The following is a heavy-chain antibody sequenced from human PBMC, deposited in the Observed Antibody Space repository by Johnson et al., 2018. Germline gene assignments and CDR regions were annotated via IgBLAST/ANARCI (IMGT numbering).Heavy chain of an antibody. D-gene: IGHD5-24*01. CDR3: ARDSWGFNYAEYFQH. CDR2: IYSSGSI. V-gene: IGHV3-53*02. CDR1: GFSVSSNY. J-gene: IGHJ1*01. Sequence: EVQLLETGGGLIQPGGSLRLSCAASGFSVSSNYMSWVRQAPGKGLEWVSVIYSSGSIYYADSVKGRFTISRDNSKNTLYLQMNSLRAEDTAVYYCARDSWGFNYAEYFQHWGQGTLVTVSS.